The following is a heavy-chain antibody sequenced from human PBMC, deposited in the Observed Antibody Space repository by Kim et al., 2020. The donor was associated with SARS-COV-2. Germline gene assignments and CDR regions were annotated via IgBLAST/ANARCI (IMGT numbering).Heavy chain of an antibody. CDR2: INHSGST. Sequence: SETLSLTCAVYGGSFSGYYWSWIRQPPGKGLEWIGEINHSGSTNYNPSLKSRVTISVDTSKNQFSLKLSSVTAADTAVYYCARSAINSRGGVQHWGQGTLVTVSS. CDR3: ARSAINSRGGVQH. CDR1: GGSFSGYY. D-gene: IGHD6-19*01. J-gene: IGHJ1*01. V-gene: IGHV4-34*01.